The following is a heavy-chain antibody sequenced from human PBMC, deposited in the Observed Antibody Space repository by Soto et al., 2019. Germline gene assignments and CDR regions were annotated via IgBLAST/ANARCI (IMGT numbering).Heavy chain of an antibody. V-gene: IGHV3-23*01. Sequence: GGSLRLSCEASGFTFSGYGMHWVRQAPGKGLEWVSAISGSGGSTYYADSVKGRFTISRDNSKNTLYLQMNSLRAEDTAVYYCAKASYYDFWSGFTRYYYYYGMDVWGQGTTVTVSS. D-gene: IGHD3-3*01. CDR3: AKASYYDFWSGFTRYYYYYGMDV. CDR1: GFTFSGYG. J-gene: IGHJ6*02. CDR2: ISGSGGST.